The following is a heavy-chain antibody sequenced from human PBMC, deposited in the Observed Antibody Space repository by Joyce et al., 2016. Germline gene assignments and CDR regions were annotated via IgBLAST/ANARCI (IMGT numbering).Heavy chain of an antibody. J-gene: IGHJ5*02. CDR1: GFTFSNYG. CDR3: ARGYGSGSYFA. CDR2: ITSRGIR. D-gene: IGHD3-10*01. Sequence: EVQLVESGGGLVQPGGSLRLSCAASGFTFSNYGTSWVRQAPGRGLEGVSAITSRGIRYHADSVKGRVTISRDNAKNSLYLQMNSLRAEDTAVYYCARGYGSGSYFAWGQGTLVTVSS. V-gene: IGHV3-48*01.